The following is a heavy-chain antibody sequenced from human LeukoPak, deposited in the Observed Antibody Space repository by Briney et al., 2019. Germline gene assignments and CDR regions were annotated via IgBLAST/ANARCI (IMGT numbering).Heavy chain of an antibody. Sequence: AGRSLRVSCAASGFTFSSYGMHWVRQAPGKGLEWVAVIWYDGSNKYYADSVKGRFTISRDNSKNTLYLQMNSLRAEDTAVYYCARDQTAAALDYWGRGTLVTVSS. CDR1: GFTFSSYG. V-gene: IGHV3-33*01. CDR3: ARDQTAAALDY. J-gene: IGHJ4*02. D-gene: IGHD6-13*01. CDR2: IWYDGSNK.